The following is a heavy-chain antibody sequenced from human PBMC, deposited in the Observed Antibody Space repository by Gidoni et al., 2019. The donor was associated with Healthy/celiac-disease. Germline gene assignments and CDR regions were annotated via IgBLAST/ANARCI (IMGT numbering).Heavy chain of an antibody. CDR2: INWNGCST. D-gene: IGHD2-15*01. J-gene: IGHJ3*02. CDR1: GVAFDDYG. V-gene: IGHV3-20*01. Sequence: EVQLVESGGGVVRHGGSMRLSCAASGVAFDDYGMSWGRQASGKGLEWVSGINWNGCSTGYADSMKGRFTISRDNAKNFLYLQMNSLRAEDTALYHCARRRIPPGCSGGSCYYDAFDIWGQGTMVTVSS. CDR3: ARRRIPPGCSGGSCYYDAFDI.